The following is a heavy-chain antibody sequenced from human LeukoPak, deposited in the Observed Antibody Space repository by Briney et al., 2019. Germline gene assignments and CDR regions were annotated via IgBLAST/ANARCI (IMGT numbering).Heavy chain of an antibody. CDR2: IYSSGST. V-gene: IGHV4-4*07. CDR1: GGSISSYY. Sequence: SGTLSLTCSVSGGSISSYYWSWIRQPAGKGLEWIGRIYSSGSTNYNPSLKSRVTMSVDTSKNQFSLKLSSVTAADTAVYYCARDTTTHWFDPWGQGTLVTVSS. CDR3: ARDTTTHWFDP. D-gene: IGHD1-26*01. J-gene: IGHJ5*02.